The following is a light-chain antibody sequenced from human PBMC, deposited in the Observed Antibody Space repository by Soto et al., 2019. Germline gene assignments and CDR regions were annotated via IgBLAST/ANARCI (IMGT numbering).Light chain of an antibody. CDR2: GAS. V-gene: IGKV3-20*01. J-gene: IGKJ1*01. CDR1: QSVSSSF. CDR3: QHYGSLPRPWT. Sequence: VLTQSPDTLSLSPGERATLSCRASQSVSSSFLSWYQQKPGQAPRLLIYGASSRATGTSERFSGSGSGTDFTLTIARLEPEDFAVYYCQHYGSLPRPWTFGQGTKVDIK.